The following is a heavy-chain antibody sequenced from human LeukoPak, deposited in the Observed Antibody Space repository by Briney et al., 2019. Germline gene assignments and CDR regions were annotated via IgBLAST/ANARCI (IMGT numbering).Heavy chain of an antibody. CDR3: ARDMGLFIV. J-gene: IGHJ4*02. D-gene: IGHD3-16*02. CDR1: GGSISNYY. CDR2: IYHSGST. V-gene: IGHV4-59*01. Sequence: SETLSLTCTVSGGSISNYYWSWIRQPPGKGLEWIGSIYHSGSTYYNPSLKSRVTISVDTSKNQFSLKLSSVTAADTAVYYCARDMGLFIVWGQGTLVTVSS.